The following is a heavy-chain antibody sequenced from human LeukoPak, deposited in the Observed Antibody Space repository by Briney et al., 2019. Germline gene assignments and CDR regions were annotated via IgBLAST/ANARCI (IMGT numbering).Heavy chain of an antibody. V-gene: IGHV1-46*01. CDR3: ARGEIGPYYYDSSGYFDY. J-gene: IGHJ4*02. CDR2: INPSGGST. D-gene: IGHD3-22*01. Sequence: ASVKVSCKASGYTFTSYYMHWVRQAPGQGLEWMGIINPSGGSTSYAQKFQGRVTMTRDTSTSTVYMELSSLRSEDTAVYYCARGEIGPYYYDSSGYFDYWGQGTLVTVSS. CDR1: GYTFTSYY.